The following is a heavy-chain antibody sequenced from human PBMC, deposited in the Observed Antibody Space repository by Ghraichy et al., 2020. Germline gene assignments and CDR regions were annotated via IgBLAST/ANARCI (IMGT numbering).Heavy chain of an antibody. CDR3: ARARYFDWLYLRPRCYFDY. D-gene: IGHD3-9*01. Sequence: SETLSLTCAVYGGSFSGYYWSWIRQPPGKGLEWIGEINHSGSTNYNPSLKSRVTISVDTSKNQFSLKLSSVTAADTAVYYCARARYFDWLYLRPRCYFDYWGQGTLVTVSS. CDR2: INHSGST. V-gene: IGHV4-34*01. J-gene: IGHJ4*02. CDR1: GGSFSGYY.